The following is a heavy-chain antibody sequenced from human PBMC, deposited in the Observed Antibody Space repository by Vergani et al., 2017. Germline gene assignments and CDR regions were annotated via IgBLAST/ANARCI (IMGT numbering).Heavy chain of an antibody. CDR2: IKEDGSET. D-gene: IGHD6-13*01. J-gene: IGHJ4*02. Sequence: VQLVEWGGGVVQPGGSLRLSCTASGFIFSSHGMHWVRQAPGKGLEWVANIKEDGSETFYVDSVMGRFTISRDNAKNSLYLQMNSLRAEDTAVYFCARLGLTASRREAPVFDYWGQGTLGTVSS. V-gene: IGHV3-7*01. CDR1: GFIFSSHG. CDR3: ARLGLTASRREAPVFDY.